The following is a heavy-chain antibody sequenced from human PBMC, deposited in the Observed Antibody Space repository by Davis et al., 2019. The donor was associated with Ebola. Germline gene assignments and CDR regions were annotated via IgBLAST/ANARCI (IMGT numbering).Heavy chain of an antibody. Sequence: PGGSLRLSCAASGFTFSDYAMTWVRQAPGKGLEWVSGIGSSSNGRHYADSVKGRFTISRDDSKNTVYLQMNSLRAEDTAVYYCGRVIFFPGIGMDVWGQGTTVTVSS. CDR1: GFTFSDYA. J-gene: IGHJ6*02. CDR3: GRVIFFPGIGMDV. V-gene: IGHV3-23*05. D-gene: IGHD1-14*01. CDR2: IGSSSNGR.